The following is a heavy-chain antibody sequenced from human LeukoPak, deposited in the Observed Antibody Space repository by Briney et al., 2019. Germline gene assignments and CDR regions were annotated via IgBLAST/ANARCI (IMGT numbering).Heavy chain of an antibody. CDR3: TTDLGGCFSGGSCYTGLYICFDP. CDR2: IRSETYGGTT. D-gene: IGHD2-15*01. V-gene: IGHV3-15*01. J-gene: IGHJ5*02. Sequence: PGGSLGLSCAASGFTFYTAWMNWVRQAPGKRLEWVAGIRSETYGGTTEYTAPVRGRFTISRDDSRNRLYLQMDSLKTEDTAVYYCTTDLGGCFSGGSCYTGLYICFDPWVQGTLVTVSS. CDR1: GFTFYTAW.